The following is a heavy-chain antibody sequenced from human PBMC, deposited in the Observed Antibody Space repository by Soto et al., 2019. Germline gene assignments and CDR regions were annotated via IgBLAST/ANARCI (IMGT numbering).Heavy chain of an antibody. D-gene: IGHD3-22*01. J-gene: IGHJ4*02. CDR3: ARDLGYYASDGYFDY. CDR1: GFTFSDYY. V-gene: IGHV3-11*01. Sequence: LRLSCAGSGFTFSDYYMSWIRQAPGKGLEWVSYISSSGDIIYYADSVKGRFTISRDNAKNSLYLQMNSLRAEDTAVYYCARDLGYYASDGYFDYWGQGTLVTVSS. CDR2: ISSSGDII.